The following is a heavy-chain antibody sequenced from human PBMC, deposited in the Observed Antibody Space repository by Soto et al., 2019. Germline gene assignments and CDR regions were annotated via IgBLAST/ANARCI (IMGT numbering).Heavy chain of an antibody. J-gene: IGHJ6*02. V-gene: IGHV1-46*01. CDR1: GYTFTSYY. D-gene: IGHD3-3*01. CDR2: INPSGGST. CDR3: ARDSPHYDFWSGYPSREGMDV. Sequence: ASVKVSCKASGYTFTSYYMHWVRQAPGQGLEWMGIINPSGGSTSYAQKFQGRVTMTRDTSTSTVYMELSSLRSEDTAVYYCARDSPHYDFWSGYPSREGMDVWGQGTTVTVSS.